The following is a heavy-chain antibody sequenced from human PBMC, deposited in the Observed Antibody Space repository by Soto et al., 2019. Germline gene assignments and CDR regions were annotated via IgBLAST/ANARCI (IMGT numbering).Heavy chain of an antibody. D-gene: IGHD3-3*01. CDR2: INHSGST. CDR1: GGSFGGYY. Sequence: PSETLALTCAVYGGSFGGYYWSWIRQPPGKGLEWIGEINHSGSTNYNPSLKSRVTISVDTSKNQFSLKLSSVTAADTAVYYCARDKRITIFGVVIEGDPTDYYGMDVWGQGTTVTVSS. CDR3: ARDKRITIFGVVIEGDPTDYYGMDV. J-gene: IGHJ6*02. V-gene: IGHV4-34*01.